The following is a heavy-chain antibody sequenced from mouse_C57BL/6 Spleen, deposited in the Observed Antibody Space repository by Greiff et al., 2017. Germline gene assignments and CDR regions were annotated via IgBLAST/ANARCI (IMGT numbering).Heavy chain of an antibody. V-gene: IGHV1-58*01. Sequence: VHVKQSGAELVRPGSSVKMSCKTSGYTFTSYGLNWVKQRPGQGLEWIGYIYIGNGYTEYNEKFKGKATLTSDTSSSTAYMQLSSLTSEDSAIYFWAFYNYGSSPYFDYWGQGTTLTVSS. CDR1: GYTFTSYG. D-gene: IGHD1-1*01. J-gene: IGHJ2*01. CDR3: AFYNYGSSPYFDY. CDR2: IYIGNGYT.